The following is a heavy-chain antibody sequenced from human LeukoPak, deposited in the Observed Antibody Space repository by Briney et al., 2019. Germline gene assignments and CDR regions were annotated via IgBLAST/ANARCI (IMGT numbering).Heavy chain of an antibody. CDR1: GFTFSDHY. J-gene: IGHJ4*02. D-gene: IGHD3-10*01. V-gene: IGHV3-72*01. CDR2: IRNKANRYST. CDR3: VRPYGSGSFYTYFDH. Sequence: PGGSLRLSCAASGFTFSDHYMDWVRQAPGEGLEWVGRIRNKANRYSTEYAASVKGRFTMTRDDSEKLLYLQMKSLKTEDTAVYYCVRPYGSGSFYTYFDHWGQGTLVTVSS.